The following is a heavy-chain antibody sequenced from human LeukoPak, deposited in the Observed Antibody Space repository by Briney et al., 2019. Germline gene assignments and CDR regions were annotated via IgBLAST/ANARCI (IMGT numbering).Heavy chain of an antibody. Sequence: SETLSLTCTVSGYSISSGYYWGWIRQPPGKGLEWIGSIYHSGRTFYNPSLKSRVTISVDTSKNQFSLKVNSVTAADTAVYYCARGDCSSTICYSPMDVWGKGTTVTVSS. CDR2: IYHSGRT. CDR1: GYSISSGYY. D-gene: IGHD2-2*01. V-gene: IGHV4-38-2*02. J-gene: IGHJ6*03. CDR3: ARGDCSSTICYSPMDV.